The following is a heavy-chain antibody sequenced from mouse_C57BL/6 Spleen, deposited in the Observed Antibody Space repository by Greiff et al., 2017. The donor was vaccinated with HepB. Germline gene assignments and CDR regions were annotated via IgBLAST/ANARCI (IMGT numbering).Heavy chain of an antibody. CDR1: GFSLTSYG. Sequence: VKLMESGPGLVQPSQSLSITCTVSGFSLTSYGVHWVRQSPGKGLEWLGVIWRGGSTDYNAAFMSRLSITKDNSKSQVFFKMNSLQADDTAIYYCAKSSMVSYAMDYWGQGTSVTVSS. J-gene: IGHJ4*01. CDR3: AKSSMVSYAMDY. V-gene: IGHV2-5*01. D-gene: IGHD2-3*01. CDR2: IWRGGST.